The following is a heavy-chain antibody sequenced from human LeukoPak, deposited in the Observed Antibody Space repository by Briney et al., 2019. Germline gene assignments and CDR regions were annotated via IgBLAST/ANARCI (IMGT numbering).Heavy chain of an antibody. J-gene: IGHJ4*02. CDR3: AKIYDSSGYYYILEFDY. CDR1: GFTFSSYP. CDR2: ISGSGGRT. Sequence: GGSLRLSCAASGFTFSSYPMGWVRQPPGKGLEWVSAISGSGGRTYYADSVKGRFTISRDNSKNTLYLQMNTLSAEDTAVYYCAKIYDSSGYYYILEFDYWGQGTLVTVSS. V-gene: IGHV3-23*01. D-gene: IGHD3-22*01.